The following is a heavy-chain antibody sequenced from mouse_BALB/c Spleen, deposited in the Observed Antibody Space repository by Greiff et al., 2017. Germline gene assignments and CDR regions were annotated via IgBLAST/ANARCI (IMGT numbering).Heavy chain of an antibody. CDR2: ISSGSSTI. CDR3: ARTYRYDGYFDV. CDR1: GFTFSSFG. Sequence: DVQLVESGGGLVQPGGSRKLSCAASGFTFSSFGMHWVRQAPEKGLEWVAYISSGSSTIYYADTVKGRFTISRDNPKNTLFLQMTSLRSEDTAMYYCARTYRYDGYFDVWGAGTTVTVSS. J-gene: IGHJ1*01. D-gene: IGHD2-14*01. V-gene: IGHV5-17*02.